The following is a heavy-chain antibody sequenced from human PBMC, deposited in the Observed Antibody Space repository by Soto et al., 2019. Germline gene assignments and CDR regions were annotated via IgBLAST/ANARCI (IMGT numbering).Heavy chain of an antibody. CDR2: IYYSGST. J-gene: IGHJ4*02. CDR3: ARESVAGFDY. D-gene: IGHD6-19*01. CDR1: GGSISSYY. V-gene: IGHV4-59*01. Sequence: SETLSLTCTVSGGSISSYYWSWIRQPPGKGLEWIGYIYYSGSTHYNPSLKSRVTISGDTSKNQFSLKLSSVSAADTAVYYCARESVAGFDYWGQGTLVTVSS.